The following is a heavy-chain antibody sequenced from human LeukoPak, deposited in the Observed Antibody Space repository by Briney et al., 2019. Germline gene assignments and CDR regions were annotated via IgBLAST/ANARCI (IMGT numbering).Heavy chain of an antibody. D-gene: IGHD2-15*01. CDR2: IYTSGST. CDR1: GGSISSGSYY. V-gene: IGHV4-61*02. CDR3: ASLRTDCSGGSCYYYYYMDV. Sequence: PSQTLSLTCTASGGSISSGSYYWSWIRQPAGKGLEWIGRIYTSGSTNYNPSLKSRVTISVDTSKNQFSLKLSSVTAADTAVYYCASLRTDCSGGSCYYYYYMDVWGKGTTVTISS. J-gene: IGHJ6*03.